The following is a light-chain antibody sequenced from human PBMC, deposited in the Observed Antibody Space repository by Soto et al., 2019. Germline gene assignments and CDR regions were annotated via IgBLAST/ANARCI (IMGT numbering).Light chain of an antibody. J-gene: IGKJ4*01. Sequence: DIQITQSPSTLSASVGDRVTITFRASQSISSWLAWYQQKPGKAPKLLIYAASSLESGVPSRFSGSGSETEFTLTISTLQPEDFGTYYCLQHNTYPLSFGGGTKVDIK. V-gene: IGKV1-5*01. CDR3: LQHNTYPLS. CDR2: AAS. CDR1: QSISSW.